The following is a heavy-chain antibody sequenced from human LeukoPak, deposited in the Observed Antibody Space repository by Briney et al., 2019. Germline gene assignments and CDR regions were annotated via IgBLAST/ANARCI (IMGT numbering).Heavy chain of an antibody. J-gene: IGHJ4*02. CDR1: GFTFSSYA. CDR2: ISGSGLTT. Sequence: GGSLRLSCAASGFTFSSYAMIWVRQAPGKGLEWVSGISGSGLTTYYADSVKGRFTISRDNSKNTLYLQMNSLRAEDTAVYYCARMVGDYARFDFWGQGTLVTVSS. D-gene: IGHD4-17*01. CDR3: ARMVGDYARFDF. V-gene: IGHV3-23*01.